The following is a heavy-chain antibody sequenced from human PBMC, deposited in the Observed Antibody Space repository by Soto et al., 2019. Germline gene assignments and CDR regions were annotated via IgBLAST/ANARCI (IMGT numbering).Heavy chain of an antibody. Sequence: ASVKVSCKASGYTFTGYYMHWVRQAPGQGLEWMGWINPNSGGTNYAQKFQGWVTMTRDTSISTAYMELSRLRSDDTAVYYCARVKLGIEDAFDTWGQGTMVTVSS. CDR1: GYTFTGYY. J-gene: IGHJ3*02. D-gene: IGHD7-27*01. CDR2: INPNSGGT. V-gene: IGHV1-2*04. CDR3: ARVKLGIEDAFDT.